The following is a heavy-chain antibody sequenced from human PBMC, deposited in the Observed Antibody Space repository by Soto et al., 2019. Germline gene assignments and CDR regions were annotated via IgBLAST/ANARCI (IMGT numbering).Heavy chain of an antibody. Sequence: QVQLEESGGGVVQPGTSLRLSCPASGFTFSSYGMHWVRQVPGKGPEWVAVIAYDGTKIYYADSVKGRFTISRDNSENTLYLQMNSLRDEDIAVYYCAKEWRYSSSLYYYYGMDVWGQGTTVTVSS. J-gene: IGHJ6*02. V-gene: IGHV3-30*18. D-gene: IGHD6-6*01. CDR3: AKEWRYSSSLYYYYGMDV. CDR1: GFTFSSYG. CDR2: IAYDGTKI.